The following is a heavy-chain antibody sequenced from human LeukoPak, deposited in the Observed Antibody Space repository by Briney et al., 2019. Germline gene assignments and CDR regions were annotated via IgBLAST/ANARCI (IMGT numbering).Heavy chain of an antibody. D-gene: IGHD1-26*01. CDR2: IYPGDSDT. V-gene: IGHV5-51*01. Sequence: GESLKISCKTSGYSFTDYWIGRVRQMPGKGLEWMGVIYPGDSDTTYSPSFQGQVTISVDKSIRTAYLQWTRLKTSDTAIYYCTRHSSGSYEDWGQGTLVTVSS. J-gene: IGHJ4*02. CDR3: TRHSSGSYED. CDR1: GYSFTDYW.